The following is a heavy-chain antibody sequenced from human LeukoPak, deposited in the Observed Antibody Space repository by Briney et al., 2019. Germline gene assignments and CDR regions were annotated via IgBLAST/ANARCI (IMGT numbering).Heavy chain of an antibody. CDR1: GGSLSSYY. D-gene: IGHD6-13*01. V-gene: IGHV4-59*01. CDR2: IYYSGST. Sequence: SETLSLTCTVSGGSLSSYYWSWIRQPPGKGLEWIGYIYYSGSTNYNPSLKSRVTISVDTSKNQFSLKLSSVTAADTAVYYCARDRPRGRAASYYYMDVWGKGTTVTVSS. CDR3: ARDRPRGRAASYYYMDV. J-gene: IGHJ6*03.